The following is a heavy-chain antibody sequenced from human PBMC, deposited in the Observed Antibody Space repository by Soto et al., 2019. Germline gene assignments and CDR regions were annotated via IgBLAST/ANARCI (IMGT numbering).Heavy chain of an antibody. Sequence: GESLKISCNTSGYIFRSYWITWVRQMPGKGLEWMGRIDPSDSYTNYSPSFQGHVTMSVDKSISTAYLQWSSLKASDTAIYYCARLQSPTGYYTRGFDYWGQGALVTVSS. CDR2: IDPSDSYT. D-gene: IGHD3-3*01. V-gene: IGHV5-10-1*01. CDR3: ARLQSPTGYYTRGFDY. CDR1: GYIFRSYW. J-gene: IGHJ4*02.